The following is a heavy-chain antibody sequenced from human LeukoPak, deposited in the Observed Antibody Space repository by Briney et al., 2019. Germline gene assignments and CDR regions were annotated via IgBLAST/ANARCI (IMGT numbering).Heavy chain of an antibody. CDR3: ARASRGNWFDP. V-gene: IGHV3-53*01. CDR2: ISNGGTT. Sequence: GGSLRLSCAASGFDVGSHYMDWVRQAPGKGLEWVSVISNGGTTYYADSVKGRFTISRDNAKNTLYLQMNSLRAEDTAVYYCARASRGNWFDPWGQGTLVTVSS. J-gene: IGHJ5*02. D-gene: IGHD3-10*01. CDR1: GFDVGSHY.